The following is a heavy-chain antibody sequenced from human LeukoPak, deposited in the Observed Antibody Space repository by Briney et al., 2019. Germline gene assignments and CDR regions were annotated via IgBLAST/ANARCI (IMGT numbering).Heavy chain of an antibody. CDR1: GFTSSSYA. D-gene: IGHD3-3*01. Sequence: PGGSLRLSCAASGFTSSSYAMSWVRQAPGKGLEWVSAISGSGGSTYYADSVKGRFTISRDNSKNTLYLQMNSLRAEDTAVYYCAKDIGDYDFWSGYPGHGYFDYWGQGTLVTVSS. CDR2: ISGSGGST. CDR3: AKDIGDYDFWSGYPGHGYFDY. V-gene: IGHV3-23*01. J-gene: IGHJ4*02.